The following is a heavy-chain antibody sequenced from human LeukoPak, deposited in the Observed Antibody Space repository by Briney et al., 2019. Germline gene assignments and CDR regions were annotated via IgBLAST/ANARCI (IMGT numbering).Heavy chain of an antibody. Sequence: SGTLSLTCAVSGGSISSSNWWSWVRQPPGKGLEWIGEIYHSGSTNYNPSLKSRVTISVDKSKNQFSLKLSSVTAADTAVYYCARDKEWLVLNLYYGMDVWGQGTTVTVSS. CDR2: IYHSGST. D-gene: IGHD6-19*01. J-gene: IGHJ6*02. V-gene: IGHV4-4*02. CDR3: ARDKEWLVLNLYYGMDV. CDR1: GGSISSSNW.